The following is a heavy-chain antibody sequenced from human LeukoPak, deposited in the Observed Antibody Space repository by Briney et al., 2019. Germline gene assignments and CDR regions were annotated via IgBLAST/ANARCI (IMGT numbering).Heavy chain of an antibody. Sequence: GGSLRLSCAASGFTFSNAWMSWVRQAPGKGLEWVGRIKSKTDGGTTDYAAPVKGRFTISRDDSKNTLYLQMNSLKTEDTAVYYCTTNLYYYDSSGYFPFDYWGQGTLVTVAS. CDR2: IKSKTDGGTT. CDR1: GFTFSNAW. J-gene: IGHJ4*02. D-gene: IGHD3-22*01. V-gene: IGHV3-15*01. CDR3: TTNLYYYDSSGYFPFDY.